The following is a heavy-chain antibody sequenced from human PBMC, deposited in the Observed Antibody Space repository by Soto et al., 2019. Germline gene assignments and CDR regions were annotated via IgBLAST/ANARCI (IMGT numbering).Heavy chain of an antibody. Sequence: EVQLLESGGDLVQPGGSLTLSCAAAGFTFSSYGMSWVRQAPGKGLEWVSAVSGSGGSVYYADSVRGRFTISRDNSKNTLYLQMNSLRAEDTAVYYCARDLSSGWSYYFDYWGQGTLVTVSS. V-gene: IGHV3-23*01. CDR2: VSGSGGSV. D-gene: IGHD6-19*01. CDR1: GFTFSSYG. J-gene: IGHJ4*02. CDR3: ARDLSSGWSYYFDY.